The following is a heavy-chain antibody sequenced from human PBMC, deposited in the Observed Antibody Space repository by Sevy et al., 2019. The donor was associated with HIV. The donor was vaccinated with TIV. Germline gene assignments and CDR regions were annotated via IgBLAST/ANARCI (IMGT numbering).Heavy chain of an antibody. CDR1: GFTFSSYA. CDR3: AAHCSSTNCYVDAFDI. CDR2: ISAGGTT. D-gene: IGHD2-2*01. J-gene: IGHJ3*02. V-gene: IGHV3-23*01. Sequence: GGSLRLSCAASGFTFSSYAMSWVRQAPGKGLEWVSTISAGGTTYYADSVKGRFTISRDNSKNTLYLQMNSLRAEDTAVYSCAAHCSSTNCYVDAFDIWGQGTMVTVSS.